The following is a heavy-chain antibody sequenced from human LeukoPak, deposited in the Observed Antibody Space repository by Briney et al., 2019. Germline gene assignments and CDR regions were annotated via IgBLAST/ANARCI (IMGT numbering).Heavy chain of an antibody. V-gene: IGHV3-7*01. J-gene: IGHJ6*01. CDR3: ATYTNWVAGDV. Sequence: GGSLRLSCVASGFSFSDAWMSWVRQAPGKGLEWVADIDKDGSVRDYVDSVKGRFTIYRDNAKNSLYLQMDSLRDEDTAVYYCATYTNWVAGDVWGQGTTVSVSS. CDR1: GFSFSDAW. D-gene: IGHD7-27*01. CDR2: IDKDGSVR.